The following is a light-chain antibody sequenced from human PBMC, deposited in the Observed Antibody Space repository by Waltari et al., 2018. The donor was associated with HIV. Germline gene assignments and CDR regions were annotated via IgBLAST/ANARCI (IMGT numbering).Light chain of an antibody. V-gene: IGLV3-21*02. CDR3: QVWDTSGDPWV. CDR1: DIGRKS. CDR2: DDT. J-gene: IGLJ3*02. Sequence: SSVLTQPPSVSVAPGQTARITCGGNDIGRKSVPLYQQKPGQAPVLVVYDDTDRPSGIPERFSGSNSGNTATLTISRVEAGDEADYYCQVWDTSGDPWVFGGGTKLTVL.